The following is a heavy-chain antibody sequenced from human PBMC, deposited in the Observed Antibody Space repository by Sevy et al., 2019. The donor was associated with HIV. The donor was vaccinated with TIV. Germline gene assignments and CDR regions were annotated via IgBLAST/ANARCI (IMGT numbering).Heavy chain of an antibody. CDR1: GFTFSSYA. D-gene: IGHD6-13*01. Sequence: GGSLRLSCAASGFTFSSYAMHWVRQAPGNGLEWVAVISYDGSNKYYADSVKGRFTISRDNSKNTLYLQMNSLRAEDTAVYYCARGPQIRIAAAGILGYFQHWGQGTLVTVSS. J-gene: IGHJ1*01. CDR3: ARGPQIRIAAAGILGYFQH. V-gene: IGHV3-30*04. CDR2: ISYDGSNK.